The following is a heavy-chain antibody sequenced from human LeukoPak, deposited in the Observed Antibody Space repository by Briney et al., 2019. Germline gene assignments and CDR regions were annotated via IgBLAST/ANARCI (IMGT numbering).Heavy chain of an antibody. Sequence: GGSLRLSCAASGFTFSSYSMNWVRQAPGKGLEWVSSISSSGSYIYYADSVKGRFTISRDNAKNSLYLQMNSLRAEDTAVYYCARDWQQLVPLDYWGQGTLVTVSS. CDR1: GFTFSSYS. CDR3: ARDWQQLVPLDY. J-gene: IGHJ4*02. V-gene: IGHV3-21*01. CDR2: ISSSGSYI. D-gene: IGHD6-13*01.